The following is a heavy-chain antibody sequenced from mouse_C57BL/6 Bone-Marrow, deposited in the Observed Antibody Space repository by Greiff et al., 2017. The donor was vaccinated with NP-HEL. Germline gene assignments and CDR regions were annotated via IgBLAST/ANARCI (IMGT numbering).Heavy chain of an antibody. CDR2: ISYSGST. Sequence: DVKLQESGPGLAKPSQTLSLTCSVTGYPITSDYWNWIRKFPGNKLEYMGYISYSGSTYYNPSLKSRISITRDTSKNQYYLQLNSVTTEDTATYYCARSYGSSFLAMDYWGQGTSVTVSS. V-gene: IGHV3-8*01. CDR3: ARSYGSSFLAMDY. D-gene: IGHD1-1*01. J-gene: IGHJ4*01. CDR1: GYPITSDY.